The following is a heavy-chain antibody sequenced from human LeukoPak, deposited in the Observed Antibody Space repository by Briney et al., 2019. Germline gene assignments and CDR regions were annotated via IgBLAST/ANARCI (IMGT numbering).Heavy chain of an antibody. CDR1: GGPISSYF. J-gene: IGHJ6*03. Sequence: PSETLSLTCTVSGGPISSYFWSWVRQPPGKGLEWIGYISYSGSTNYNPSLKSRVTISVDTSKNQFSLKLSSVTAADTAVYYCAKNREYSSGWYSYMDVWGKGTTVTVSS. V-gene: IGHV4-59*01. D-gene: IGHD6-19*01. CDR3: AKNREYSSGWYSYMDV. CDR2: ISYSGST.